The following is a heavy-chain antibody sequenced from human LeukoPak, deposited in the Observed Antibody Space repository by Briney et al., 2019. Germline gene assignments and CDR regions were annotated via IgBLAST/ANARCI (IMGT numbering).Heavy chain of an antibody. D-gene: IGHD2-2*02. J-gene: IGHJ4*02. Sequence: GGSLRLSCAASGFTFSSYGMHWVRQAPGKGLEWVAFIRYDGSNKYYADSVKGRFTISRDNSKNTLYLQMNSLRAEDTAVYYCAKTLGQEVPAAIGYYFDYWGQGTLVTVSS. V-gene: IGHV3-30*02. CDR1: GFTFSSYG. CDR3: AKTLGQEVPAAIGYYFDY. CDR2: IRYDGSNK.